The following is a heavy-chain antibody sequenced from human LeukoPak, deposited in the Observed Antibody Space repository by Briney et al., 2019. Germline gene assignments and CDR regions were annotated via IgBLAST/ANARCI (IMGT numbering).Heavy chain of an antibody. J-gene: IGHJ4*02. CDR3: AQERDRRGYFDY. CDR1: GFTFRSNA. D-gene: IGHD2-15*01. Sequence: GGSPRLSCAASGFTFRSNAMHWVRPAPGKGLEWVTFIRYDGNEKYYADSVKGRFTVSRDNSKNTLYLQMNSLRVEDTAVYYCAQERDRRGYFDYWGQGTLVTVSS. V-gene: IGHV3-30*02. CDR2: IRYDGNEK.